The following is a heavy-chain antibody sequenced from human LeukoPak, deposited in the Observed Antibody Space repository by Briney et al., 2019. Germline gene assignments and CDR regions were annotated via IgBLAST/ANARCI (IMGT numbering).Heavy chain of an antibody. Sequence: GGSLRLSCAASGFTFSSYGMHWVRQAPGKGLEWVSTISGSGGSTYYADSVKGRFTISRDKSKNTLYLQMNSLRAEDTAVYYCAKGSYNDFWSGYYLDYWGQGTLVTVSS. J-gene: IGHJ4*02. CDR1: GFTFSSYG. V-gene: IGHV3-23*01. CDR2: ISGSGGST. D-gene: IGHD3-3*01. CDR3: AKGSYNDFWSGYYLDY.